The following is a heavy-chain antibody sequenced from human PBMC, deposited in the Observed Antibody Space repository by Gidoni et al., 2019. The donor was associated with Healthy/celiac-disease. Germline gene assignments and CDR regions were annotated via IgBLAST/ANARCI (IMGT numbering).Heavy chain of an antibody. CDR3: ARGLRFLEWLSPYFDY. J-gene: IGHJ4*02. Sequence: QVQLVESGGGVVQPGRSLRLSCAASGFTFSSYAMHWVRQAPGKGLEWVAVISYDGSNKYYADSVKGRFTISRDNSKNTLYLQMNSLRAEDTAVYYCARGLRFLEWLSPYFDYWGQGTLVTVSS. V-gene: IGHV3-30*04. CDR1: GFTFSSYA. CDR2: ISYDGSNK. D-gene: IGHD3-3*01.